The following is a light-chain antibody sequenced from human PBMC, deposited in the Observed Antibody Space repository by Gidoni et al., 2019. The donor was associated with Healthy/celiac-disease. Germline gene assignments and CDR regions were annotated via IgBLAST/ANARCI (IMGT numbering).Light chain of an antibody. V-gene: IGKV1-39*01. J-gene: IGKJ1*01. CDR3: QQSYSTPVE. CDR2: AAS. CDR1: QSISSY. Sequence: DIQMTQSPSSLSASVGDRVTITCRASQSISSYLNWYQQKPGKAPKLLIYAASSLQSGVPSRFSGSGSGTDFTLTINSLQPEDFATYYCQQSYSTPVEFGQGTKVEIK.